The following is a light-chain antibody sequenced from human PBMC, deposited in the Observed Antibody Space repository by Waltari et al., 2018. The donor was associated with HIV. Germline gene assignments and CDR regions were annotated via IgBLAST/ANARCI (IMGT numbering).Light chain of an antibody. V-gene: IGKV4-1*01. J-gene: IGKJ1*01. Sequence: IVTTQSPDSLAVSLGERATINCKSSQSVLYSSNNQNYLAWYQQKPGKPPKLLLYWASTRESGVPDRFSGSGSGTDFTLTISGLQAEDVAVYCCQQYYSNPWTFGQGTKVEIK. CDR3: QQYYSNPWT. CDR1: QSVLYSSNNQNY. CDR2: WAS.